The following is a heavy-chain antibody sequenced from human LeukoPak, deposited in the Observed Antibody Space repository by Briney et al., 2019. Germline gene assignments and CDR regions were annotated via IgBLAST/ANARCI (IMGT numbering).Heavy chain of an antibody. J-gene: IGHJ4*02. CDR3: ARVRGTMIVVAPVYFDY. CDR1: GGSITSSSYY. V-gene: IGHV4-39*07. CDR2: IYYTGST. D-gene: IGHD3-22*01. Sequence: PSETLSLTCTVSGGSITSSSYYWGWIRQPPGKGLEWIGSIYYTGSTYYNPSLKSRVTISVDTSKNQLSLKLSSVTAADTAVYYCARVRGTMIVVAPVYFDYWGQGTLVTVSS.